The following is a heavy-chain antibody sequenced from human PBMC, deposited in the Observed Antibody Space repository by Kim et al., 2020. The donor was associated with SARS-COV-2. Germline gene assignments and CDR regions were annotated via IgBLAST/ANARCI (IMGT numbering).Heavy chain of an antibody. D-gene: IGHD3-22*01. J-gene: IGHJ4*02. Sequence: SETLSLTCTVSGDSISSGSSYWGWIRQPPGKGLEWIGSIYYSGYIYYNPSLKSRVTIYVDTSNNHFSLRLSSVTAADTAVYYCARHGQYSSDSRGYFPDLWGQGTLVTVSS. CDR2: IYYSGYI. CDR1: GDSISSGSSY. CDR3: ARHGQYSSDSRGYFPDL. V-gene: IGHV4-39*01.